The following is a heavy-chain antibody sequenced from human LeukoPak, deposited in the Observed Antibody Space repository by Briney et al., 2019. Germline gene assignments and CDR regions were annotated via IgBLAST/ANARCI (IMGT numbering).Heavy chain of an antibody. V-gene: IGHV3-48*03. J-gene: IGHJ6*04. CDR3: AELGITMIGGV. CDR2: ISSSGSTI. D-gene: IGHD3-10*02. CDR1: GFTFGDNA. Sequence: GGSLRLSCIGSGFTFGDNAMSWFRQAPGKGLEWVSYISSSGSTIYYADSVKGRFTISRDNAKNSLYLQMNSLRAEDTAVYYCAELGITMIGGVWGKGTTVTISS.